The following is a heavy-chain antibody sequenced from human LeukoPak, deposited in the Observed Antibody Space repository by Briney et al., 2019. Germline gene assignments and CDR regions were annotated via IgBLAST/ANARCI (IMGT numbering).Heavy chain of an antibody. CDR1: GYTFTGYY. Sequence: ASVKVSCKASGYTFTGYYMHWVRQAPGQGLEWMGWINPNSGGTNYAQKFQGRVTMTRDTSISTAYMELSRLRSDDTAVYYCARGAADFLSGYNQYYFDYWGQGTLVTVSS. D-gene: IGHD3-3*01. J-gene: IGHJ4*02. CDR3: ARGAADFLSGYNQYYFDY. V-gene: IGHV1-2*02. CDR2: INPNSGGT.